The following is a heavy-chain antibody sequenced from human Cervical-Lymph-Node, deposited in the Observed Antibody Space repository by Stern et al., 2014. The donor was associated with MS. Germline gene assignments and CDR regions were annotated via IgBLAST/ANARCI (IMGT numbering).Heavy chain of an antibody. J-gene: IGHJ4*02. CDR1: GYTFTSHY. Sequence: DQLVESGAEVKKPGASVKVSCKASGYTFTSHYMHWVRQAPGQGLEWVGIINPSGDSASYAQKFQGRVTMTRDTSTSTGYMELSSLRSEDTAVYYCASGTGSKRPTGNYWGQGTLVTVSS. V-gene: IGHV1-46*01. CDR2: INPSGDSA. D-gene: IGHD3/OR15-3a*01. CDR3: ASGTGSKRPTGNY.